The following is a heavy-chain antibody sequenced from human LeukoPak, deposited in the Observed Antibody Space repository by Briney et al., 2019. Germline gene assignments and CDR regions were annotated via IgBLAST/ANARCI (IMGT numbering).Heavy chain of an antibody. D-gene: IGHD3-9*01. Sequence: GGSLRLSCAASGFTFSGYSMSWVRQALGKGLEWLSYISSSSSGVYYADSVKGRFTISRDNAKSTLYLQMNSLRDDDTAVYYCARDRYYAFDIWGQGTMVTVSS. CDR2: ISSSSSGV. V-gene: IGHV3-48*02. CDR3: ARDRYYAFDI. J-gene: IGHJ3*02. CDR1: GFTFSGYS.